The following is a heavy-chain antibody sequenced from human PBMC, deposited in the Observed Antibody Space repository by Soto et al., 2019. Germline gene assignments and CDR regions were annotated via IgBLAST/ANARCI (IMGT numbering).Heavy chain of an antibody. CDR1: GYTFTGYY. Sequence: GASVKVSCKASGYTFTGYYMHWVRQAPGQGLEWKGWINPNSGGTKYAQKLQGWVTMTRDTSISTAYMELRRLKSDDTAVYYCARSGFWSGYPQYYFDYWGQGTLVTVSS. V-gene: IGHV1-2*04. J-gene: IGHJ4*02. CDR2: INPNSGGT. CDR3: ARSGFWSGYPQYYFDY. D-gene: IGHD3-3*01.